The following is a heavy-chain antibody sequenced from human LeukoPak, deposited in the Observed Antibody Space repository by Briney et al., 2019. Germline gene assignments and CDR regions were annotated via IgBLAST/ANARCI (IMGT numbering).Heavy chain of an antibody. CDR2: IFISGGT. J-gene: IGHJ4*02. CDR1: GGSISNYF. CDR3: ARLADTTVANYYLDY. D-gene: IGHD1-26*01. Sequence: SETLSLTCTVSGGSISNYFWSWIRQPPGKGLEWIGYIFISGGTNYNPSLKSQVTMSEDRSKNQFSLELSSVTAADTAVYYCARLADTTVANYYLDYWGQGTLVTVSS. V-gene: IGHV4-4*09.